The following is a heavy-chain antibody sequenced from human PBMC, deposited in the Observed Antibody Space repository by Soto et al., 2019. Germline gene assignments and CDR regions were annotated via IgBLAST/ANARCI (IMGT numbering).Heavy chain of an antibody. CDR1: GGSFSGYY. CDR2: INHSGST. J-gene: IGHJ4*02. D-gene: IGHD2-21*01. Sequence: NPSETLSLTCAVYGGSFSGYYWSWIRQPPGKGLEWIGEINHSGSTNYNPSLKSRVTISVDTSKNQSSLKLSSVTAADTAVYYCVREWPIAGPFDYWGQGTLVTVSS. V-gene: IGHV4-34*01. CDR3: VREWPIAGPFDY.